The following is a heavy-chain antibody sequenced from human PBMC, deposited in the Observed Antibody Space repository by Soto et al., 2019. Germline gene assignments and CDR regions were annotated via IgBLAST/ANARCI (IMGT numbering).Heavy chain of an antibody. CDR1: GGTFSKYK. D-gene: IGHD2-15*01. CDR2: IIPVYGTA. V-gene: IGHV1-69*12. Sequence: QVQLVQSGAEVKKPGSSVRVSCKASGGTFSKYKITWVRQAPGQGLEWMGGIIPVYGTANNAQKFHGRVTLTADESTSTSYMEVSSLSSDDPAVYYCARDCSGGGGFSVRLFYSGMDVWGQGTTVTVSS. J-gene: IGHJ6*02. CDR3: ARDCSGGGGFSVRLFYSGMDV.